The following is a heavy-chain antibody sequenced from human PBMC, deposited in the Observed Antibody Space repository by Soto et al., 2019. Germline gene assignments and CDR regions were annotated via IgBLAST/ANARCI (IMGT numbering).Heavy chain of an antibody. Sequence: QVQLVQSGAEARRPGSSVQVSCKASGDMFRNSAFTWVRQAPGQRLDWMGVIIPLFHKTSVAQKFQGRLTFTADASTSDVYMEVSSMTSEDTAVYYCARARLSSGDPNIYLFYGLDVWAQGTTLTLAS. J-gene: IGHJ6*02. CDR1: GDMFRNSA. CDR3: ARARLSSGDPNIYLFYGLDV. CDR2: IIPLFHKT. V-gene: IGHV1-69*19. D-gene: IGHD6-25*01.